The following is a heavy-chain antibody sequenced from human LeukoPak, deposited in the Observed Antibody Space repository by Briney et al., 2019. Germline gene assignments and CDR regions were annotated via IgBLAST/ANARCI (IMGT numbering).Heavy chain of an antibody. CDR2: IHTNTGNP. V-gene: IGHV7-4-1*02. CDR3: ARANLWFGELGWIDP. J-gene: IGHJ5*02. CDR1: GYTFTSYA. D-gene: IGHD3-10*01. Sequence: ASVKVSCKASGYTFTSYAMNWVRQAPGHGLEWMGWIHTNTGNPTYAQGFTGRFVFSLDTSVSTAYLQISSLKADDTAVYYCARANLWFGELGWIDPWGQGTQVTVSS.